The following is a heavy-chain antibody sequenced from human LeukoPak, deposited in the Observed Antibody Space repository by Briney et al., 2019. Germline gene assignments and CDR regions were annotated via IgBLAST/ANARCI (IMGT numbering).Heavy chain of an antibody. CDR2: IRYDGSNK. V-gene: IGHV3-30*02. Sequence: SGGSLRLSCAASGFTFSSYGMHWVRQAPGKGLEWVAFIRYDGSNKYYADSVKGRFTISRDNSKNTLYLQLNSLRAEDTAVYYCARDWQTVDGNYYYMDVWGKGTTVTISS. D-gene: IGHD4-17*01. CDR1: GFTFSSYG. CDR3: ARDWQTVDGNYYYMDV. J-gene: IGHJ6*03.